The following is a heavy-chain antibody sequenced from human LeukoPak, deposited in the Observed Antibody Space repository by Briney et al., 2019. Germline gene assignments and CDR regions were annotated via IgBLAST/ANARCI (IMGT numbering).Heavy chain of an antibody. Sequence: SVKVSCKASGYTFTGYYMHWVRQAPGQGLEWVGGIIPIFGTANYAQKFQGRVTITADESTSTAYMELSSLRSEDTAVYYCARGYYCSSTSCYTEARMVMVDYWGQGTLVTVSS. D-gene: IGHD2-2*02. CDR3: ARGYYCSSTSCYTEARMVMVDY. J-gene: IGHJ4*02. V-gene: IGHV1-69*13. CDR1: GYTFTGYY. CDR2: IIPIFGTA.